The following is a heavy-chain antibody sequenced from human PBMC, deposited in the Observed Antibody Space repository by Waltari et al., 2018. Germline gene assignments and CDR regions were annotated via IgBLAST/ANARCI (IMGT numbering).Heavy chain of an antibody. CDR2: ISGSGGST. V-gene: IGHV3-23*01. CDR1: GFTFSSYA. J-gene: IGHJ4*02. Sequence: EVQLLESGGGLVQPGGSLRLSCAASGFTFSSYAMSWVRQAPGKGLEWVSAISGSGGSTYYADSVKGRFTISRDNSKNKLYLQMNSLRAEDTAVYYCALIPDYCSSTSCKALDYWGQGTLVTVSS. D-gene: IGHD2-2*01. CDR3: ALIPDYCSSTSCKALDY.